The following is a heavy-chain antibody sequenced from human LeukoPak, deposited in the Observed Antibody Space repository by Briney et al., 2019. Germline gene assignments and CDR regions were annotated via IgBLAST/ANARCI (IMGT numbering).Heavy chain of an antibody. CDR2: IYPGDSDT. CDR1: GSIFTSYW. CDR3: ARLPIVVVPAATPNYYYYYYMDV. V-gene: IGHV5-51*01. D-gene: IGHD2-2*02. J-gene: IGHJ6*03. Sequence: KPGASLQISCKGSGSIFTSYWIGWVRQLPGKGLEWMGIIYPGDSDTRYSPSFQGQVTISADKSITTAYLQWSSLKASDTAMYYCARLPIVVVPAATPNYYYYYYMDVWGKGTTVTVSS.